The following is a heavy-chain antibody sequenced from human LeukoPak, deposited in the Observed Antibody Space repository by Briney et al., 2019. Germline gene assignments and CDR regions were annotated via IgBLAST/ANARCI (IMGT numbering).Heavy chain of an antibody. V-gene: IGHV1-8*02. Sequence: ASVKVSCKASGGTFSSYAISWVRQATGQGLEWMGWMNPNSGNTGYAQKFQGRVTMTRNTSISTAYMELSSLRSEDTAVCYCARVPMYYDFWSGYYPYYYYGMDVWGQGTMVTVSS. CDR3: ARVPMYYDFWSGYYPYYYYGMDV. CDR2: MNPNSGNT. D-gene: IGHD3-3*01. J-gene: IGHJ6*02. CDR1: GGTFSSYA.